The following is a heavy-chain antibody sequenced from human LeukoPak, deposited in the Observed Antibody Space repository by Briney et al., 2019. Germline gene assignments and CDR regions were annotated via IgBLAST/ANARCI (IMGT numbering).Heavy chain of an antibody. Sequence: SETLSLTCTVSGGSIGNYYWSWIRQPPGKGLECLGYIYYSGSTNYSPSLRSRLTMSLDTSKNQISLKLSSVTAADTAVYYCARDKGPYWYFDLWGRGTLVTVSS. J-gene: IGHJ2*01. CDR3: ARDKGPYWYFDL. V-gene: IGHV4-59*01. CDR1: GGSIGNYY. CDR2: IYYSGST.